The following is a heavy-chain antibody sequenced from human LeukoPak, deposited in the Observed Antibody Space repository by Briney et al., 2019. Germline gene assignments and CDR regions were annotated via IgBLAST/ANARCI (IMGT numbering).Heavy chain of an antibody. CDR3: ARTDYSGYFDY. CDR1: GFTFSSYR. CDR2: IKQDGSEK. V-gene: IGHV3-7*01. J-gene: IGHJ4*02. Sequence: GGSLRLSCAASGFTFSSYRMSWVRQAPGKGLEWVANIKQDGSEKYYVDSVKGRFTISRDNAKNSLYLQMNSLRAEDTAVYYCARTDYSGYFDYWGQGTLVTVSS. D-gene: IGHD2-21*01.